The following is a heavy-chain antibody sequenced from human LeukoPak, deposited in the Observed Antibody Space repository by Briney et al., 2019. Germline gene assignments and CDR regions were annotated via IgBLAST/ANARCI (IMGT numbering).Heavy chain of an antibody. CDR3: ARDPGTGFDS. J-gene: IGHJ4*02. Sequence: GGSLRLTCTASGFTFRSYWMTWVRQAPGKGLEWVANIKDDGRDKKYVDSVKGRFTISRDNAKNSLYLQMSSLTAEDTAVYYCARDPGTGFDSWGQGTLVTVSS. V-gene: IGHV3-7*03. CDR1: GFTFRSYW. CDR2: IKDDGRDK. D-gene: IGHD3/OR15-3a*01.